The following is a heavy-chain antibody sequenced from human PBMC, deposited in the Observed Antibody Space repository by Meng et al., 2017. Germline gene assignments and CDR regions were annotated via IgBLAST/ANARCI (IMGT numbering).Heavy chain of an antibody. Sequence: QVQLQESGPGLVKPSETLSLTCTVSGGSISSYYWSWIRQPPGKGLEWIGYIYYSGSTNYNPSLKSRVTISVDTSKNQFSLKLSSVTAADTAVYYCATDLYRDWFDPWGQGTLVTVSS. CDR2: IYYSGST. CDR3: ATDLYRDWFDP. J-gene: IGHJ5*02. D-gene: IGHD1-26*01. V-gene: IGHV4-59*01. CDR1: GGSISSYY.